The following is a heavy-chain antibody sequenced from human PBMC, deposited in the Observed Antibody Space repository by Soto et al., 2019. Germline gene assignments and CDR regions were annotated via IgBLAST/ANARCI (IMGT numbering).Heavy chain of an antibody. CDR1: GGSFSGYY. CDR3: ARVRIAARPIDY. V-gene: IGHV4-34*01. D-gene: IGHD6-6*01. J-gene: IGHJ4*02. CDR2: INHSGST. Sequence: SETLSVTCAVYGGSFSGYYWSWIRQPPGKGLEWIGEINHSGSTNYNPSLKSRVTISVDTSKNQFSLKLSSVTAADTAVYYCARVRIAARPIDYWGQGTLVTVSS.